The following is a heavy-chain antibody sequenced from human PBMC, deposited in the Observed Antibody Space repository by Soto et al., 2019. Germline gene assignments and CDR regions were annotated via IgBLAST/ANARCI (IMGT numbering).Heavy chain of an antibody. Sequence: QVLLVQSGTEVKKPGSSVKVSCQASGGTSSDYALTWVRQAPGQGLEWMGGIIPIFVTANYAQRFQGRVSITADESSSTAYMELSSLKSEDTAVYYCAGSFKYGSGTFDALDVWGHGTMVMVSS. CDR3: AGSFKYGSGTFDALDV. D-gene: IGHD3-10*01. J-gene: IGHJ3*01. CDR2: IIPIFVTA. CDR1: GGTSSDYA. V-gene: IGHV1-69*01.